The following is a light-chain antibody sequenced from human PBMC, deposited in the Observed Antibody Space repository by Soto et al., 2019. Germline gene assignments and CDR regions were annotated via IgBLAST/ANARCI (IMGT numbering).Light chain of an antibody. CDR1: QSVRNNY. V-gene: IGKV3-20*01. Sequence: EIVLTQSPGTLSLSPGERATLSCRASQSVRNNYLAWYQQKPGQAPRFLTYGASTRATGIPDRFSGGGSGTDFTLTISRLEPEDFAVYYCQQFGSYPLTFGGGTKVDIK. J-gene: IGKJ4*01. CDR3: QQFGSYPLT. CDR2: GAS.